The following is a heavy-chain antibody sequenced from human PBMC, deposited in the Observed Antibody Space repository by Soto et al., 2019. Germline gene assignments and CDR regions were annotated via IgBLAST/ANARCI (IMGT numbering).Heavy chain of an antibody. D-gene: IGHD6-6*01. CDR1: GVSVNNDNYY. CDR3: AREYSNSPEAFDF. Sequence: SETLSLTCTVSGVSVNNDNYYWSWIRQPPGKGLEWIGYIYYTGSTTYNPSLKSRVTISLDTSRNHFSLSLSSVTAADTAVFYCAREYSNSPEAFDFWGRGTLVTVSS. CDR2: IYYTGST. J-gene: IGHJ4*02. V-gene: IGHV4-61*03.